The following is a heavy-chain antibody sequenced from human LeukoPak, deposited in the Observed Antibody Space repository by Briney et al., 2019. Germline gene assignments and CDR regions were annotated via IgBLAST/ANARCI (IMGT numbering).Heavy chain of an antibody. D-gene: IGHD3-10*01. CDR3: EREYSFGFGFDY. CDR1: GGTFSSYA. V-gene: IGHV1-69*13. J-gene: IGHJ4*02. Sequence: ASVKVSCKASGGTFSSYAISWVRQAPGQGLEWMGGIIPIFGTANYAQKFQGRVTITADESTSTAYMELSSLRSEDTAVYYCEREYSFGFGFDYWGQGTLVTVSS. CDR2: IIPIFGTA.